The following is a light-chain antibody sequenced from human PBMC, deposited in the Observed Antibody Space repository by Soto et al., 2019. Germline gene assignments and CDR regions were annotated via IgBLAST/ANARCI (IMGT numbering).Light chain of an antibody. V-gene: IGKV3-15*01. J-gene: IGKJ5*01. CDR1: QSVSSS. CDR2: GAS. CDR3: QQRSNWHPIT. Sequence: EIVMTQSPSTLSVSPGERATLSCRASQSVSSSLACYQQKPGQAPRLLIYGASTRATGIPASFNGSGSGTDFTLTISSLEHEDFAVYYCQQRSNWHPITFGQGTRLEIK.